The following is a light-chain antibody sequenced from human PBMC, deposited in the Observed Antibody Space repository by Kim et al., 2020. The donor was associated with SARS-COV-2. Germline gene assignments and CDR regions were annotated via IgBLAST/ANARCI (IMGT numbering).Light chain of an antibody. Sequence: ALGQTVTITCQGDILSSYYATWYQQRSGQAPVVVIFGKNKRPSWVPDRIAGSWSGDTAYLTITAARAEDEADYYCSSRDSSGNQVLLGGGTQLTVL. CDR1: ILSSYY. V-gene: IGLV3-19*01. CDR2: GKN. CDR3: SSRDSSGNQVL. J-gene: IGLJ2*01.